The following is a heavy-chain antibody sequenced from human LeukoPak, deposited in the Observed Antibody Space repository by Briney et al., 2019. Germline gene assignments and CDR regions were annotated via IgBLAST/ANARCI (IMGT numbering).Heavy chain of an antibody. CDR1: VGSISSIIDY. D-gene: IGHD2-21*01. J-gene: IGHJ5*02. V-gene: IGHV4-39*07. CDR2: IYHRGST. Sequence: SETLSLTCTVLVGSISSIIDYSGWTRQPPRNGLEWIGPIYHRGSTYYNSSLKSRVTISVDTSKYQFSMKVNSVTAADSAVYYCASLVWPGWFDPWGQGTLVTVSS. CDR3: ASLVWPGWFDP.